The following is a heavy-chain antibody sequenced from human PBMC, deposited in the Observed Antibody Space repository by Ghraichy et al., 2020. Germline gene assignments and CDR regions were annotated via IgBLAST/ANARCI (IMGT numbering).Heavy chain of an antibody. CDR3: ARGTIVRGALFRNSPLKWFDP. V-gene: IGHV4-34*01. J-gene: IGHJ5*02. CDR1: GGSFSGYY. Sequence: SETLSLTCAVYGGSFSGYYWSWIRQPPGKGLEWIGEINQSGSTNYNPSLKSRVNISVDTSKNQFSLKLSSVTAADTAVYYCARGTIVRGALFRNSPLKWFDPSGQGSLVIVSS. D-gene: IGHD3-10*01. CDR2: INQSGST.